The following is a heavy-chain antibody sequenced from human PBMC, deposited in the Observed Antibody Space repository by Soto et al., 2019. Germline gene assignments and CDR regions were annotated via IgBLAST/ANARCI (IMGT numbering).Heavy chain of an antibody. CDR1: GFTFSSYG. D-gene: IGHD1-26*01. J-gene: IGHJ4*02. V-gene: IGHV3-30*18. CDR3: AEGRSKWELFEYYFDY. Sequence: QVQLVESGGGVVQPGRSLRLSCAASGFTFSSYGMHWVRQAPGKGLEWVAVISYDGSNKYYADSVKGRFTISRDNSKNTLYLQMNSLRAEDTAVYYCAEGRSKWELFEYYFDYWGQGTLVTVSS. CDR2: ISYDGSNK.